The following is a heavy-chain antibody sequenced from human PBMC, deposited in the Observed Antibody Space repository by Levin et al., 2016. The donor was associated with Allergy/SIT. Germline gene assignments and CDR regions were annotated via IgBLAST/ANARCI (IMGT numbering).Heavy chain of an antibody. J-gene: IGHJ6*02. Sequence: SLKISCAASGFTFDDCAMHWVRQAPGKGLEWVSGINWNGGSIVYADSVKGRFTISRDNAKNSLYLQMNSLRAEDTALYYCAKAKRPDYYYYGMDVWGQGTTVTVSS. CDR1: GFTFDDCA. CDR2: INWNGGSI. CDR3: AKAKRPDYYYYGMDV. V-gene: IGHV3-9*01.